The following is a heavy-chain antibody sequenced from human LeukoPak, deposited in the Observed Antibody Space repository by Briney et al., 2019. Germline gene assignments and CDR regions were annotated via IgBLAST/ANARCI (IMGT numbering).Heavy chain of an antibody. CDR1: GGTFSSYA. J-gene: IGHJ4*02. Sequence: SVKVSCKASGGTFSSYAISWVRQAPGQGLEWMGRIIPILGIANYAQKFQGRVTITADKSTSTAYMELSSLRSEDTAVYYCASVFFSAPYYSDYWGQGTLVTVSS. D-gene: IGHD1-26*01. CDR3: ASVFFSAPYYSDY. CDR2: IIPILGIA. V-gene: IGHV1-69*04.